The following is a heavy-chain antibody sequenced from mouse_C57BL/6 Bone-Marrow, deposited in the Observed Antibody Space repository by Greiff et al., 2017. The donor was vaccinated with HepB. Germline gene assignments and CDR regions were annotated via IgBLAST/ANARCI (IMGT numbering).Heavy chain of an antibody. CDR3: VRHSSYDGSYYFDY. Sequence: EVKLVESGGGLVQPKGSLKLSCAASGFSFNTYAMNWVRQAPGKGLEWVARIRSKSNNYATYYADSVKDRFTISRDDSESMLYLQMNNLKTEDTAMYYCVRHSSYDGSYYFDYWGQGTTLTVSS. CDR1: GFSFNTYA. V-gene: IGHV10-1*01. D-gene: IGHD2-3*01. J-gene: IGHJ2*01. CDR2: IRSKSNNYAT.